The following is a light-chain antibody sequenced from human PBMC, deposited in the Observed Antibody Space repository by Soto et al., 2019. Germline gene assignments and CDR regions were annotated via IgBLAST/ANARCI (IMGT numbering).Light chain of an antibody. Sequence: QSVLTQPPLVSGAPGQRVTISCTGSSSNIGAGYDVHWYQQLPGTAPKLLIYGNSNRPSGVPDRFSGSKSGTSASLAITGLQAEDEADYYCQSYDSSLSGGVFGGGTKHTVL. CDR3: QSYDSSLSGGV. V-gene: IGLV1-40*01. CDR1: SSNIGAGYD. CDR2: GNS. J-gene: IGLJ2*01.